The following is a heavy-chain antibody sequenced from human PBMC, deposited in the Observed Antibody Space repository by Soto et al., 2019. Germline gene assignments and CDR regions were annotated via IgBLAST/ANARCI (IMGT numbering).Heavy chain of an antibody. V-gene: IGHV2-5*02. CDR3: AHSAGYSCCLNWYDP. CDR1: GFSLSTSVVG. Sequence: QITLKESGPTLVKPTQTLTLTCTFSGFSLSTSVVGVGWIRQPPGTALEWLALIYWDDDKRYSPSLKSRLTTTNDTSKNQVVLTKTNMDPVDTATYYCAHSAGYSCCLNWYDPWGQGTLVTVSS. D-gene: IGHD6-13*01. CDR2: IYWDDDK. J-gene: IGHJ5*02.